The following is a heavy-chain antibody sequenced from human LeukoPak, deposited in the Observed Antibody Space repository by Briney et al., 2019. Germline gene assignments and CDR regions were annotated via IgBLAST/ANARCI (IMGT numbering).Heavy chain of an antibody. D-gene: IGHD6-13*01. CDR1: GFTFDNYG. V-gene: IGHV3-20*04. J-gene: IGHJ4*02. Sequence: GGSLRLSCAASGFTFDNYGMSWVRQAPGKGLEWVSGINWNGGSTGYADSVKGRFTISRDNAKNSLYLQMNSLRAEDTAVYYCAKIAAAGFDYWGQGTLVTVSS. CDR2: INWNGGST. CDR3: AKIAAAGFDY.